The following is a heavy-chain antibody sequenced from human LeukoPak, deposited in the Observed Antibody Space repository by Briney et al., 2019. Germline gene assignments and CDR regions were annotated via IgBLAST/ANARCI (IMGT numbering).Heavy chain of an antibody. V-gene: IGHV4-34*01. CDR2: INHSGST. J-gene: IGHJ5*02. CDR3: ARHRAGDMVRTQKPSNWFDP. Sequence: SETLSLTCAVYGGSFSGYYWSWIRQPPGKGLEWIGEINHSGSTNYNPSLKSRVTISVDTSKNQFSLKLSSVTAADTAVYYCARHRAGDMVRTQKPSNWFDPWGQGTLVTVSS. D-gene: IGHD3-10*01. CDR1: GGSFSGYY.